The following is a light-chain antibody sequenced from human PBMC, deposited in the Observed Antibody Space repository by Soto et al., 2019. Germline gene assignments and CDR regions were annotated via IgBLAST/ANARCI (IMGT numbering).Light chain of an antibody. CDR3: QQYNSYATWT. V-gene: IGKV1-5*03. CDR1: QSISSR. J-gene: IGKJ1*01. Sequence: DIQMTQSPSTLSASVGDRVTITCRASQSISSRLAWYQQKPGEAPKLLIYKASSLESGVPSRFSGSGSGTEFTLTISSLQPDDFATYYCQQYNSYATWTFGQGTKVEIK. CDR2: KAS.